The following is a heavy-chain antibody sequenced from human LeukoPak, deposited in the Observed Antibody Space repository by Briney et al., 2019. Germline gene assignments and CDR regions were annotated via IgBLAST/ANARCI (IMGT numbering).Heavy chain of an antibody. Sequence: SVKVSCKASGGTFSSYAISWVRQAPGQGLEWMGGIIPIFGTANYAQKFQGRVTITADESTSTAYMELSSLRSEGTAVYYCARVAGRDYYDSSGNYFDYWGQGTLVTVSS. D-gene: IGHD3-22*01. CDR3: ARVAGRDYYDSSGNYFDY. CDR2: IIPIFGTA. CDR1: GGTFSSYA. J-gene: IGHJ4*02. V-gene: IGHV1-69*13.